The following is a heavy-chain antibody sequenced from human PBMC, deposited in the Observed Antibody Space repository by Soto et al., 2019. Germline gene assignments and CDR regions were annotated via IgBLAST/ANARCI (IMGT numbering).Heavy chain of an antibody. J-gene: IGHJ4*02. CDR1: GGSIGSYY. Sequence: PSETLSLTCTVSGGSIGSYYWSWIRQPPGKGLEWIGYIYYSGSTNYNPSLKSRVTISVDTSKNQFSLKLSSVTAADTAVYYCARSLRVGDYEPFDYWGQGTLVTVSS. D-gene: IGHD4-17*01. V-gene: IGHV4-59*01. CDR2: IYYSGST. CDR3: ARSLRVGDYEPFDY.